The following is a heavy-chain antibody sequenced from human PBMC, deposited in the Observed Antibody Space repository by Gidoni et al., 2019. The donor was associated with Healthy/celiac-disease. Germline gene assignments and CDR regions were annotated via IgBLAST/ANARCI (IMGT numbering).Heavy chain of an antibody. CDR1: GFTFSSYG. CDR2: ISYDGSNK. Sequence: QVQLVESGGGVVQPGRSLRLSCAASGFTFSSYGMHWVRQAPGKGLEWVAVISYDGSNKYYADSVKGRFTISRDNSKNTLYLQMNSLRAEDTAVYYCALPSYQLPEWGQGTLVTVSS. D-gene: IGHD2-2*01. V-gene: IGHV3-30*03. CDR3: ALPSYQLPE. J-gene: IGHJ4*02.